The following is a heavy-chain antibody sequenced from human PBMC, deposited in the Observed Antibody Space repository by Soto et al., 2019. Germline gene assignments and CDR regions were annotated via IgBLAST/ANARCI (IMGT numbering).Heavy chain of an antibody. Sequence: GASVKVSCKASGGTFSSYTISWVRQAPGQGLEWMGRIIPILGIANYAQKFQGRVTITADKSTSTAYMELSSLRSEDTAVYYCNYYDSSGYYQDAFDIWGQGTMVTVSS. CDR1: GGTFSSYT. J-gene: IGHJ3*02. D-gene: IGHD3-22*01. CDR2: IIPILGIA. CDR3: NYYDSSGYYQDAFDI. V-gene: IGHV1-69*02.